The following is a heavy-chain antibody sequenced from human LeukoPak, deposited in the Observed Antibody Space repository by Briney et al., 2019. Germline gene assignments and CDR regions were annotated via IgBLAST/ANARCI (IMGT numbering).Heavy chain of an antibody. CDR3: ARDYSSAWWFDF. V-gene: IGHV1-69*04. D-gene: IGHD6-19*01. J-gene: IGHJ4*02. CDR1: GGTFSSYT. CDR2: IIPILGIA. Sequence: GASVKVSRKASGGTFSSYTISWVRQAPGQGLEWMGRIIPILGIANYAQEFQGRVTITADKSTSTAYMELSSLRSEDTAVYYCARDYSSAWWFDFWGQGTLVTVSS.